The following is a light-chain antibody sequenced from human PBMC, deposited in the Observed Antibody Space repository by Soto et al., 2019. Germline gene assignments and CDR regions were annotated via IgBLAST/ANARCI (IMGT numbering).Light chain of an antibody. V-gene: IGLV2-14*01. J-gene: IGLJ1*01. Sequence: QSALTQPASVSGSPGQSITIACTGSSSDVGGYNYVSWFQQHPGKAPKLMIYEVSNRPSGVYNRFSASKSGNTASLTISGLQAEDEATYYCSSYSSSSTLVFGTGTKVTVL. CDR1: SSDVGGYNY. CDR3: SSYSSSSTLV. CDR2: EVS.